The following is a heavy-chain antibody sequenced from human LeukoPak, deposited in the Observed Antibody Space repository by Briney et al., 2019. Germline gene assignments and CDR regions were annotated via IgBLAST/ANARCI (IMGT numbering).Heavy chain of an antibody. V-gene: IGHV1-8*03. D-gene: IGHD1-26*01. CDR1: GYTFTSYD. Sequence: ASVKVSCKASGYTFTSYDINWVRQATGQGLEWMGWMNPNSGNTGYAQKFQGRVTITRNTSISTAYMELSSLRSEDTAVYYCATRVGRWELPGVAFDIWGQGTMVTVSS. CDR2: MNPNSGNT. CDR3: ATRVGRWELPGVAFDI. J-gene: IGHJ3*02.